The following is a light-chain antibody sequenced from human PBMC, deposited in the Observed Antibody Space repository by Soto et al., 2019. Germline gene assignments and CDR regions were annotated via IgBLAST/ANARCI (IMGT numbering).Light chain of an antibody. V-gene: IGLV2-14*01. Sequence: QSALTQPASVSGSPGQSITISCTGTSSDVGGYNYVSWYQQHPAKAPKLIIYGVSNRPSGVSNHFSGSKSGNTASLTISGLQAEDEADYCCSSYTGSSTVVFGGGTQLTVL. CDR1: SSDVGGYNY. CDR2: GVS. CDR3: SSYTGSSTVV. J-gene: IGLJ2*01.